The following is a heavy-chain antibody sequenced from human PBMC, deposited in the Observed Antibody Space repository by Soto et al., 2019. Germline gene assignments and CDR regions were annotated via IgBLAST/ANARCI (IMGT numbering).Heavy chain of an antibody. CDR2: SFFGGAA. CDR1: GESISSSSYF. Sequence: QLQLQESGPGLVRPSEILSLSCSVFGESISSSSYFWGWVRQSPGKGPEWIGSSFFGGAAYYNPSLNSRATISVDASKHQLSLNLRSVTAVDTAIYYCATCYGYKFHLDHWGPGTLVVVSS. V-gene: IGHV4-39*01. CDR3: ATCYGYKFHLDH. D-gene: IGHD5-12*01. J-gene: IGHJ4*02.